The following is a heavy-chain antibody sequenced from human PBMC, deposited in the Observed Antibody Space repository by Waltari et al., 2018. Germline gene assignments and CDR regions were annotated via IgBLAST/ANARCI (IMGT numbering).Heavy chain of an antibody. Sequence: QLVESGGGVVQPGTSLSLSCSASGFSFRTYSMHWVRQAPGKGLEWVASISKDGSNKYYGDSVKGRFTISRDNSQSTLYLQMDGLRTDDTAVYYCAKNGSKTPLYWGRGTLVTVSS. CDR3: AKNGSKTPLY. CDR1: GFSFRTYS. V-gene: IGHV3-30*18. D-gene: IGHD1-26*01. J-gene: IGHJ4*02. CDR2: ISKDGSNK.